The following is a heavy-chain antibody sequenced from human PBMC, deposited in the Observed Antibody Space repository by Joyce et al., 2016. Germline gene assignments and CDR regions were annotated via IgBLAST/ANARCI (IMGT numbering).Heavy chain of an antibody. CDR2: IYYNGAT. Sequence: QVQLQESGPRLVKPSETLSLICTVSGDSIGNCHWSWIRQPSGKGLEWIGYIYYNGATTYNPSLKSRVTLSKDTSKNQFSLKLSSVTPADTAVYYCARHGGGAYSWFDPWGQGTLVSVSS. J-gene: IGHJ5*02. V-gene: IGHV4-59*08. CDR1: GDSIGNCH. D-gene: IGHD3-16*01. CDR3: ARHGGGAYSWFDP.